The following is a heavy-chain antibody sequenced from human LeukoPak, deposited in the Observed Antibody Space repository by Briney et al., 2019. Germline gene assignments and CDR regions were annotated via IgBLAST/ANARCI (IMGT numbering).Heavy chain of an antibody. CDR3: ARVYYDSSGYYDDY. Sequence: GGSLRLSCAAPGFTVSSNYMSWVRQAPGKGLEWVSVIYSGGSTYYADSVKGRFTISRHNSKNTLYLQMNSLRAEDTAVYYCARVYYDSSGYYDDYWGQGTLVTVSS. CDR2: IYSGGST. D-gene: IGHD3-22*01. CDR1: GFTVSSNY. J-gene: IGHJ4*02. V-gene: IGHV3-53*04.